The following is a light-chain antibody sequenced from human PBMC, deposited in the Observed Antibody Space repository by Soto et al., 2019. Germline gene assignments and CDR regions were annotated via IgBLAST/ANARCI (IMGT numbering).Light chain of an antibody. J-gene: IGKJ5*01. V-gene: IGKV3D-20*02. CDR3: YKRGDWPPIT. CDR2: GAS. CDR1: PSVSNTF. Sequence: VCTQSRGTLSLSLGERATLSCRASPSVSNTFLAWYQQTRGQAPRLLIYGASNRATGLPDRFSGSGSGTTDTLTIISLEHEDFVVYYCYKRGDWPPITFGQGTRLE.